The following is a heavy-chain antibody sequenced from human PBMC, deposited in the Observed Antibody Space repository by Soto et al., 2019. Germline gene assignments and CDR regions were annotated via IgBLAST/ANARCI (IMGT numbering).Heavy chain of an antibody. Sequence: GGSLRLSCAASGFTFSSYAMHWVRQAPGKGLEWVAVVSYDGSNKYYADSVKGRFTISRDNSKTTLYLEVNSLRPEDTAIYYCAREIYGDYGFDSWGQGTLVTVSS. CDR1: GFTFSSYA. CDR3: AREIYGDYGFDS. J-gene: IGHJ4*02. CDR2: VSYDGSNK. D-gene: IGHD4-17*01. V-gene: IGHV3-30-3*01.